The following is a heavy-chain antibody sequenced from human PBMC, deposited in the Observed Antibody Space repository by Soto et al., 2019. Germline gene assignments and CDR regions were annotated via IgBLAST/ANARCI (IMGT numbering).Heavy chain of an antibody. CDR3: ARGLKNYYAMDV. V-gene: IGHV3-74*01. Sequence: PGGSLRLSCAASGFTFYSYWMHWVRQAPGKGLVWVSRLNSDGSSKYYGDSMKGRFTISRDNAENTVYLQMNSLRDEDTAVYFCARGLKNYYAMDVRGQGTTVTVSS. D-gene: IGHD3-16*01. CDR1: GFTFYSYW. J-gene: IGHJ6*02. CDR2: LNSDGSSK.